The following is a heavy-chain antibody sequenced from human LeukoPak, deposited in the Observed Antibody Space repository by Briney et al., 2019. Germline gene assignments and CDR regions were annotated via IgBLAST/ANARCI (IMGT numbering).Heavy chain of an antibody. CDR1: GYTFTSYD. D-gene: IGHD5-18*01. Sequence: ASVKVSCKASGYTFTSYDINWVRQATGQGLEWMGWMNPNSGNTGYAQKFQGRVTMTRNTSISTAYMELSSLRSEDTAVYYCAGVDTAMVTFDYWGQGTLVTVSS. J-gene: IGHJ4*02. CDR2: MNPNSGNT. CDR3: AGVDTAMVTFDY. V-gene: IGHV1-8*01.